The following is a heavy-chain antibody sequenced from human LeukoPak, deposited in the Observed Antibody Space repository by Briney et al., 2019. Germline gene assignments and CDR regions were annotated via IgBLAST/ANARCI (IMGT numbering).Heavy chain of an antibody. CDR2: IIPIFGTA. CDR1: GGTFSSYA. Sequence: GASVKVSCKASGGTFSSYAISWVRQAPGQGLEWMGGIIPIFGTANYAQKFQGRVTITTDESTSTAYMELSSLRSEDTAVYYCARVAWFGELYWDSWFDPWGQGTLVTVSS. V-gene: IGHV1-69*05. D-gene: IGHD3-10*01. J-gene: IGHJ5*02. CDR3: ARVAWFGELYWDSWFDP.